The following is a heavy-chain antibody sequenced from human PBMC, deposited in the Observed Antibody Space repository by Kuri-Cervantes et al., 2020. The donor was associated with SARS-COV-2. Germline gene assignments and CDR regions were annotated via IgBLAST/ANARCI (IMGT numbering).Heavy chain of an antibody. J-gene: IGHJ5*01. CDR1: GFTLTNYA. V-gene: IGHV3-23*01. D-gene: IGHD2-21*01. CDR2: ISDTGDRT. Sequence: GGSLRLSCAVSGFTLTNYAMSWVRLAPGKGLEWVSIISDTGDRTFYADSVEGRFTISRDNSNNTLYLQVNSLRAEDTALYYCAKDRVGVLDSWGQGTQVTVSS. CDR3: AKDRVGVLDS.